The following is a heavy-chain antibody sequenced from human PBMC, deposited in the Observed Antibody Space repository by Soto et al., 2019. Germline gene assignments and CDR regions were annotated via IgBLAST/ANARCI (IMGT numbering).Heavy chain of an antibody. CDR2: ISSSSNYI. CDR3: ARGVRGVNDPGY. V-gene: IGHV3-21*01. CDR1: GFTFNSYN. J-gene: IGHJ4*02. D-gene: IGHD3-10*01. Sequence: EVQLVESGGGLVKPGGSLRLSCAASGFTFNSYNMNWVRQAPGKGLEWVSSISSSSNYIYYADSVKGRFTISRDNAKNSLYLQMNSLRAYDTAVYYCARGVRGVNDPGYWGQGTLVTVSS.